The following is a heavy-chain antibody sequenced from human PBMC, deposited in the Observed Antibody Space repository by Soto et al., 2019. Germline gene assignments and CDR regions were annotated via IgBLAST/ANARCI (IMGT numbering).Heavy chain of an antibody. Sequence: PPETLSLTCTVFSGSISDGGYCWSWIRQHPGKGLEWIGYIYYSGITYYNPSLKSRVTISVDTSKNQFSLKLSSVTAADTAVYYGARWPQLEPRFDYWGQGTLVTVSS. CDR3: ARWPQLEPRFDY. D-gene: IGHD1-1*01. J-gene: IGHJ4*02. V-gene: IGHV4-31*03. CDR2: IYYSGIT. CDR1: SGSISDGGYC.